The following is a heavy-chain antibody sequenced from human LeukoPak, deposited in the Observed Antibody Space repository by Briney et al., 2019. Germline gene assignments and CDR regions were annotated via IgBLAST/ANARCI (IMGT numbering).Heavy chain of an antibody. D-gene: IGHD1-26*01. Sequence: GGSLRLSCAASGFTFSSYAMHWVRQAPGKGVEYVSAISSNGGSTYYANSVKGRFTISRDNSKNTLYLQMGSLRAEDMAVYYCARGPYRDYMDVWGKGTTVTISS. CDR1: GFTFSSYA. J-gene: IGHJ6*03. V-gene: IGHV3-64*01. CDR3: ARGPYRDYMDV. CDR2: ISSNGGST.